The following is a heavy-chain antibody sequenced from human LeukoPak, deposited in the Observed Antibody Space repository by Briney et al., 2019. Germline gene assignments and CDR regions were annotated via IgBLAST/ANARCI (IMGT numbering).Heavy chain of an antibody. CDR3: AREGYSYGYYYYGMDV. D-gene: IGHD5-18*01. Sequence: ASVKVSCKASGGTFSSYAISWVRQAPGQGLEWMGRIIPILGIANYAQKFQGRVTITADKSTSTAYMKLSSLRSEDTAVYYCAREGYSYGYYYYGMDVWGQGTTVTVSS. V-gene: IGHV1-69*04. CDR1: GGTFSSYA. CDR2: IIPILGIA. J-gene: IGHJ6*02.